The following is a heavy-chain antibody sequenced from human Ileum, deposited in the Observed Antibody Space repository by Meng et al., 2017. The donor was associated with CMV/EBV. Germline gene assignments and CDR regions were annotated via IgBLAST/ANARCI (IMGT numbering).Heavy chain of an antibody. CDR1: GGAITIGNYD. Sequence: PRQGSGPRLVKPSQTLSLTCTVSGGAITIGNYDWSWIRQPPGRGLEWIGYIYYSGSPYYKPSLKSRVTISLDTSKNQFSLNLRSVTATDSAVYYCVRQVVAASFDYWGQGALVTVSS. D-gene: IGHD2-15*01. CDR3: VRQVVAASFDY. V-gene: IGHV4-30-4*08. J-gene: IGHJ4*02. CDR2: IYYSGSP.